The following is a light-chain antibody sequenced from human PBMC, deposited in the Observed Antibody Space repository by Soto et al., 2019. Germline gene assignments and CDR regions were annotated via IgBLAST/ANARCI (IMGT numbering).Light chain of an antibody. CDR1: QSFRGL. J-gene: IGKJ5*01. Sequence: EVVLTQSPVTRSLSPGERATLSCRASQSFRGLLAWYQQKPGQAPRLLIYDAYNRATGIPPRFSGSGSGTDFTLTISSLEPEDSAVYYCQQRNMWPITFGQGTRLEIK. CDR3: QQRNMWPIT. CDR2: DAY. V-gene: IGKV3-11*01.